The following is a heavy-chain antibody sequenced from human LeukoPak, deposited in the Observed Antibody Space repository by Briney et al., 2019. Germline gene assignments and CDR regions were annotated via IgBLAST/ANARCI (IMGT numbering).Heavy chain of an antibody. J-gene: IGHJ4*02. Sequence: GRSLRLSCAASGFTFSNYAMHWVRQAPGKGLEWVAIISYDGSSKYYADSVKGRFTISRDNSKNTLYLQMNSLRVEDTAVYYCARVQREYYYDSSGIMGNWGQGTLVTVSS. V-gene: IGHV3-30*03. CDR3: ARVQREYYYDSSGIMGN. CDR1: GFTFSNYA. CDR2: ISYDGSSK. D-gene: IGHD3-22*01.